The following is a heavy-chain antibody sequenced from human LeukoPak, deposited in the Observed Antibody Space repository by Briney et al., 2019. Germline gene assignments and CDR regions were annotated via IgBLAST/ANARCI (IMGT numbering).Heavy chain of an antibody. CDR1: GFTFSDYY. Sequence: GGSLRLSCAASGFTFSDYYMGWVRRAPGKRLEWVSYITNSGGGTYYPDSVKGRFTISRDNAKKSLYLQVSSLRAEDTAVYYCARALNDAFDIWGQGTMVTVSS. CDR3: ARALNDAFDI. CDR2: ITNSGGGT. V-gene: IGHV3-11*04. J-gene: IGHJ3*02.